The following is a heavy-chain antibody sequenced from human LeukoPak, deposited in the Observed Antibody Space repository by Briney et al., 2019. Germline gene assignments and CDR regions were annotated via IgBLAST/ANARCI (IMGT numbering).Heavy chain of an antibody. CDR1: GYTFTGYY. D-gene: IGHD2-21*02. Sequence: ASVKVSCKASGYTFTGYYMHWVRQAPGQGLEWMGWINPNSGGTNYAQKFQGRVTMTRDTSISTAYMELSSLRSEDTAVYYCARRGGRGGDCYSCRDNWFDPWGQGTLVTVSS. V-gene: IGHV1-2*02. J-gene: IGHJ5*02. CDR3: ARRGGRGGDCYSCRDNWFDP. CDR2: INPNSGGT.